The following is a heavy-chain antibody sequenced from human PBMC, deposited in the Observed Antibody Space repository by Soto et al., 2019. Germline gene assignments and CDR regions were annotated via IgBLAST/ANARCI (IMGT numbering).Heavy chain of an antibody. CDR2: INPNSGVT. CDR3: ASESAEATATLDYYYFYMDV. V-gene: IGHV1-2*04. D-gene: IGHD5-12*01. J-gene: IGHJ6*03. Sequence: QVQLVQSGAEMKKPGASVTVSCRSSGDTFTDYYMHWVRQAPGQGLEWMGWINPNSGVTKYAQKFQGWVTMTRDTSIRTVYMQLSRLRSDDTAVYYCASESAEATATLDYYYFYMDVWGTGTTVTVSS. CDR1: GDTFTDYY.